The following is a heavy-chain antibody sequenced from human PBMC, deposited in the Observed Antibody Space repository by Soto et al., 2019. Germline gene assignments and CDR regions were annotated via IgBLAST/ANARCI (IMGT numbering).Heavy chain of an antibody. V-gene: IGHV4-59*01. D-gene: IGHD2-8*01. CDR2: IYYSGSTT. CDR3: ARELRARFDP. CDR1: GGSIDSFY. Sequence: SETLSLTCTVSGGSIDSFYWSWIGQFPGKGLEWIGYIYYSGSTTNYNPSLKSRATLSVDTSKNQFSLKLSSMTAADTAIYYCARELRARFDPGGQGILVTVS. J-gene: IGHJ5*02.